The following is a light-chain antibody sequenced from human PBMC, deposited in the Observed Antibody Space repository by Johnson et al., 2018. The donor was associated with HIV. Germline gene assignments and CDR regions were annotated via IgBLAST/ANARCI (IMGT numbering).Light chain of an antibody. CDR1: SSNIGNNY. CDR3: ATLDTSLSVYV. CDR2: ENN. Sequence: QSVLTQPPSVSAAPGQKVTISCSGSSSNIGNNYVSWYQQLPGTAPKLLIYENNKRPSGIPDRFSGSKSGTSVTLAITGLQTGDEADYYCATLDTSLSVYVFGTGTKVTVL. J-gene: IGLJ1*01. V-gene: IGLV1-51*02.